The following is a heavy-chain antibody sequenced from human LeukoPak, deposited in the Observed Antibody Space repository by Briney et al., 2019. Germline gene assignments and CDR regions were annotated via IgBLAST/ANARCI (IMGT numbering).Heavy chain of an antibody. CDR2: INHSGST. Sequence: PSETLSLTCAVYGGSFSGYYWSWIRQPPGKGLEWIGEINHSGSTNYNPSLKSRVTISVDTSKNQFSLKLSSVTAADTAVYYCARVRGDYYGSGIGYWFDPWGQGTLVTVSS. CDR1: GGSFSGYY. V-gene: IGHV4-34*01. J-gene: IGHJ5*02. D-gene: IGHD3-10*01. CDR3: ARVRGDYYGSGIGYWFDP.